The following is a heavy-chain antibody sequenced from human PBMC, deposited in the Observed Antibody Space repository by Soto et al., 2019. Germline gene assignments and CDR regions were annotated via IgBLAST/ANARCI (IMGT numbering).Heavy chain of an antibody. J-gene: IGHJ1*01. CDR1: GFPVSSNY. CDR2: IYSGGST. Sequence: GGSLRLSCAASGFPVSSNYMSWVRQAPGKGLEWVSVIYSGGSTYYADSVKGRFTISRDNSKNTLYLQMNSLRAEDTAVYYCARDSSSGSEYFQHWGQGTLVTVSS. V-gene: IGHV3-66*01. D-gene: IGHD6-19*01. CDR3: ARDSSSGSEYFQH.